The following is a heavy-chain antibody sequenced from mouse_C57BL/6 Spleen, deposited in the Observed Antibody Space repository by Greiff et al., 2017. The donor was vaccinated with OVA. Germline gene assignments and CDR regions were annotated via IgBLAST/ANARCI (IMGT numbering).Heavy chain of an antibody. V-gene: IGHV1-85*01. CDR1: GYTFTSYD. D-gene: IGHD2-1*01. J-gene: IGHJ2*01. CDR3: ARWYYGNPFDY. CDR2: IYPRDGST. Sequence: VKLMESGPELVKPGASVKLSCKASGYTFTSYDINWVKQRPGQGLEWIGWIYPRDGSTKYNEKFKGKATLTVDTSSSTAYMELHSLTSEDSAVYFCARWYYGNPFDYWGQGTTLTVSS.